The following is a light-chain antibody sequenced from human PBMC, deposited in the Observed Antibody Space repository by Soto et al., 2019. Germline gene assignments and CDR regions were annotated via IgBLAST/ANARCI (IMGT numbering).Light chain of an antibody. CDR3: QQYNNWPLT. CDR2: GAS. V-gene: IGKV3-15*01. CDR1: QSVTSN. J-gene: IGKJ4*01. Sequence: EIVMTQSPATLSVSPGERATLSCRASQSVTSNLAWYQQKRGQAPRLLIYGASTRATGIPARFSGSGPGTEFTLTISSLQSEDLAVYYCQQYNNWPLTFGGGTKVDIK.